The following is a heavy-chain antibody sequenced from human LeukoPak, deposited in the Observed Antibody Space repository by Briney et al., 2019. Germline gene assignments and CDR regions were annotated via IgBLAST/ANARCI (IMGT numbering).Heavy chain of an antibody. D-gene: IGHD1-1*01. V-gene: IGHV3-49*04. CDR1: GFSFGDYD. CDR3: ADPNGDN. CDR2: IRSKAYGGAT. J-gene: IGHJ4*02. Sequence: GGSLRLSCTASGFSFGDYDMSWVRQAPGKGLEWVGFIRSKAYGGATEYAASVKGRFVISRDDSKSIAYLQMNSLKIEDTAVYYCADPNGDNWGQGTLVTVSS.